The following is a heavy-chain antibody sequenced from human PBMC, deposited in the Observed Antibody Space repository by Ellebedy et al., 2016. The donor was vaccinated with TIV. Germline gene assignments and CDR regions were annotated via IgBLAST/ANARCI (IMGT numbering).Heavy chain of an antibody. CDR2: IIPILGIA. D-gene: IGHD2-2*02. CDR1: GDTFSSYA. J-gene: IGHJ4*02. Sequence: SVKVSCXASGDTFSSYAISWVRQAPGQGLEWMGRIIPILGIANYAQKFQGRVTITADESTSTAYMELSSLRSEDTAVYYCARDDLGYCSSTSCYTLGYWGQGTLVTVSS. CDR3: ARDDLGYCSSTSCYTLGY. V-gene: IGHV1-69*04.